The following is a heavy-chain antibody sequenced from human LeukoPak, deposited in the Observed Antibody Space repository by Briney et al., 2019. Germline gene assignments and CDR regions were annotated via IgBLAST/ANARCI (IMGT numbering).Heavy chain of an antibody. J-gene: IGHJ4*02. V-gene: IGHV1-46*01. CDR2: INPSGGST. Sequence: ASVKVSCKASGHTFTGYYMHWVRQAPGQGLEWMGIINPSGGSTSYAQKFQGRVTMTRDMSTSTVYMELSSLRSEDTAVYYCARDWGDSRIAVAVGYWGQGTLVTVSS. CDR1: GHTFTGYY. D-gene: IGHD6-19*01. CDR3: ARDWGDSRIAVAVGY.